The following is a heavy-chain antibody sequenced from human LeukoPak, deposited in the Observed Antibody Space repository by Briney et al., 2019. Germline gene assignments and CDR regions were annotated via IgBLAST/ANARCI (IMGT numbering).Heavy chain of an antibody. J-gene: IGHJ4*02. V-gene: IGHV1-18*01. CDR1: GYTFRQYS. D-gene: IGHD6-13*01. Sequence: GASVKVSCKASGYTFRQYSISWVRQAPGKGFEWMGWVSPSHTTRVYAQKFQGRVTMTRDTSISTAYMELSRLRSDDTAVYYCARGAAEGIDYWGQGTLVTVSS. CDR2: VSPSHTTR. CDR3: ARGAAEGIDY.